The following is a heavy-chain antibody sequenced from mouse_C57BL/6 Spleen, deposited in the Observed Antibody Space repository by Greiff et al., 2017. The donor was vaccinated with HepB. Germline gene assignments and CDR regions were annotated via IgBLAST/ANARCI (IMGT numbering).Heavy chain of an antibody. V-gene: IGHV5-17*01. CDR3: AKNYYGSLGY. J-gene: IGHJ2*01. CDR1: GFTFSDYG. CDR2: ISSGSSTI. D-gene: IGHD1-1*01. Sequence: VQLQQSGGGLVKPGGSLKLSCAASGFTFSDYGMHWVRQAPEKGLEWVAYISSGSSTIYYADTVKGRFTISRDNAKNTLFLQMTSLRSEDTAMYYCAKNYYGSLGYWGQGTTLTVSS.